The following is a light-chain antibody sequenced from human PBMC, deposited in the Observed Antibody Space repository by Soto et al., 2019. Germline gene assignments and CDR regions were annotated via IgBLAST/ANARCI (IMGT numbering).Light chain of an antibody. CDR1: SGDIGAYNY. Sequence: QSVLTQPASVSGSPGQSITISCTGTSGDIGAYNYVSWYQQHPYTAPKLLIYGVSDRPSGVSNRFSASKSGNTASLTISGLQAEDEADYYCSSYTSSTFYVFGTGTTLTVL. J-gene: IGLJ1*01. CDR2: GVS. V-gene: IGLV2-14*01. CDR3: SSYTSSTFYV.